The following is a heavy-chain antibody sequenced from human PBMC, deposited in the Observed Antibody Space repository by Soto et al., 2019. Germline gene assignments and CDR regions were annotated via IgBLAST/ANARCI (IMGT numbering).Heavy chain of an antibody. CDR2: IVPMFGTA. CDR1: GGTFDDFI. V-gene: IGHV1-69*01. J-gene: IGHJ6*02. Sequence: QVQLVQSGAEVKEPGSSVKVSCKASGGTFDDFIMNWVRQTPGQGLEWMGGIVPMFGTATYAEKFKGRVTISATGSTRTAYMELTSLRSEDTAVYYCARNGTYRRSVSQYLGMDVWGQGTTVTVS. CDR3: ARNGTYRRSVSQYLGMDV. D-gene: IGHD2-2*01.